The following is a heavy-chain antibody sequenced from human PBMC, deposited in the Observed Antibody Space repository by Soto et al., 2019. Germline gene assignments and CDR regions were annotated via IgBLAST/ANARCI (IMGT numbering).Heavy chain of an antibody. J-gene: IGHJ3*02. CDR2: INPATGAA. Sequence: QLHLVQSGAVVKKPGASVTVSCSASGYPVTAYYMHWVRQAPGRGLEWMGGINPATGAAKYTQAFQGRGTMTRDPSTSTGFMELSGLTSGDTAVFFCARGGGVGVAGSAAFDMWGQGTLVTVSS. CDR1: GYPVTAYY. V-gene: IGHV1-2*02. D-gene: IGHD3-3*01. CDR3: ARGGGVGVAGSAAFDM.